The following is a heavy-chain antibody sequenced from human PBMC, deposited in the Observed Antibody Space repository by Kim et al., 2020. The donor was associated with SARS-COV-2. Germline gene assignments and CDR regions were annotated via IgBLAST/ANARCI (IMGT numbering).Heavy chain of an antibody. Sequence: GGSLRLSCAVSGFAFGGFAMHWVRQPPGKGLEWVAFITNNGDAQWYADSVKGRFTISKDEVRNTLYLQMNSLRPEDTAVYHCARERTGYYAEHWGQGTLVTVSS. CDR3: ARERTGYYAEH. D-gene: IGHD3-16*01. V-gene: IGHV3-30*04. J-gene: IGHJ4*02. CDR2: ITNNGDAQ. CDR1: GFAFGGFA.